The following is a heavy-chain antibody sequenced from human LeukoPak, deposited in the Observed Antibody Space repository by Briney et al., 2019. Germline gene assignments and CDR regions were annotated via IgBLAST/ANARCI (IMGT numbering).Heavy chain of an antibody. CDR2: ISSSGSTI. D-gene: IGHD2-15*01. CDR1: GGSISSYY. J-gene: IGHJ6*03. CDR3: ARDREYCSGGRCYKGYYMDV. V-gene: IGHV3-11*04. Sequence: LSLTCTVSGGSISSYYWSWLRQAPGKGLEWVSYISSSGSTIYYADSVKGRFTISRDNAKNSLYLQMNSLRAEDTAVYYCARDREYCSGGRCYKGYYMDVWGKGTTVTVSS.